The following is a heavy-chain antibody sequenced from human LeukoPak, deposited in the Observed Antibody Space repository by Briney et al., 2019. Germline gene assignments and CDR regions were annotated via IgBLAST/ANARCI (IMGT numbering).Heavy chain of an antibody. Sequence: SETLSLTCTVSGGSISSSSYYWGWIRQPPGKGLEWIGSISYSGSTYYNPSLKSRVAISVDTSKTQFSLKLSSVTAADTAVYYCARRRLQPFDYWGQGTLVTVSS. CDR2: ISYSGST. CDR3: ARRRLQPFDY. D-gene: IGHD4-11*01. CDR1: GGSISSSSYY. J-gene: IGHJ4*02. V-gene: IGHV4-39*01.